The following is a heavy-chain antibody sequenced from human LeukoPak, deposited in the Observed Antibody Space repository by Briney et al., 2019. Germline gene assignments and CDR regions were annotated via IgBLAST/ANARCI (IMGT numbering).Heavy chain of an antibody. Sequence: GGSLRLSCAASGFTFSSYAMSWVRQAPGKGLEWVSAISGSGGSTYYADSVKGRFTISGDDAKNSLYMQMNSLTAEDTAVYYCARGAGRYGDYRDYWGQGTLVTVSS. V-gene: IGHV3-23*01. CDR1: GFTFSSYA. D-gene: IGHD4-17*01. CDR2: ISGSGGST. CDR3: ARGAGRYGDYRDY. J-gene: IGHJ4*02.